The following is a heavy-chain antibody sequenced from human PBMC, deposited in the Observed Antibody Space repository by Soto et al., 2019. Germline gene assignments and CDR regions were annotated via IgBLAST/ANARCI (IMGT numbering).Heavy chain of an antibody. CDR3: ARQVKALATLDP. J-gene: IGHJ5*02. CDR2: IYYNGNT. CDR1: GGSISSSSYY. D-gene: IGHD1-1*01. Sequence: QLQLQESGPGLVKASETLSLTCTVSGGSISSSSYYCDWIRQTPGKGLEWIGSIYYNGNTYYNPYLKSRVTISVDRSKKQFSLKLNSVTVADTAVYYCARQVKALATLDPWGQGTLVTVSS. V-gene: IGHV4-39*01.